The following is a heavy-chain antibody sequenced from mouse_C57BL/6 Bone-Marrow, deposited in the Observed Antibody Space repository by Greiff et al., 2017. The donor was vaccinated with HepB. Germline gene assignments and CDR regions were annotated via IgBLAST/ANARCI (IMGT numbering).Heavy chain of an antibody. V-gene: IGHV1-4*01. CDR3: AFYDYDYFDY. CDR1: GYTFTSYT. D-gene: IGHD2-4*01. CDR2: INPSSGYT. J-gene: IGHJ2*01. Sequence: LEESGAELARPGASVKMSCKASGYTFTSYTMHWVKQRPGQGLEWIGYINPSSGYTKYNQTFKDKATLTADKSSSTAYMQLSSLTSEDSAVYYCAFYDYDYFDYWGQGTTLTVSS.